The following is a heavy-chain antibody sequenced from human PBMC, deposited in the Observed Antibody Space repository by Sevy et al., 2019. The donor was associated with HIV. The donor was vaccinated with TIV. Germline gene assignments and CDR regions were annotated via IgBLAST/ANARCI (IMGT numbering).Heavy chain of an antibody. Sequence: GGSLRLSCAASGFTVSSNYMSWVRQAPGKGLEWVSVVYSGGSTYYADSLKGRFTISRDNSKNTLYLQMNSLRAEDTAVYYCARTHFGRLGRDIWGQGTMVTVSS. CDR3: ARTHFGRLGRDI. D-gene: IGHD3-3*01. CDR1: GFTVSSNY. J-gene: IGHJ3*02. V-gene: IGHV3-53*01. CDR2: VYSGGST.